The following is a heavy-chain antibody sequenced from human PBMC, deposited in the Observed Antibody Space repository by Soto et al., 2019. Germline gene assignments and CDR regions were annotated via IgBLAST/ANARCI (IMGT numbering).Heavy chain of an antibody. CDR2: ISYDGSNK. CDR1: GFTFSSYA. Sequence: QVQLVESGGGVVQPGRSLRLSCAASGFTFSSYAMHWVRQAPGKGLEWVAVISYDGSNKYYADSVKGRFTISRDNSKNTLYLQMNSLRAEDTAVYYCARPHLESYDSSGYYYGMGYFDYWGQGTLVTVSS. CDR3: ARPHLESYDSSGYYYGMGYFDY. J-gene: IGHJ4*02. D-gene: IGHD3-22*01. V-gene: IGHV3-30-3*01.